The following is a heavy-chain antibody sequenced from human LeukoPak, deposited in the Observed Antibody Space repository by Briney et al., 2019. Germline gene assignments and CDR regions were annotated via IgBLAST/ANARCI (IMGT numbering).Heavy chain of an antibody. CDR1: GYSFTSYW. CDR3: ARRRGRYSGDAFDI. V-gene: IGHV5-51*01. CDR2: TYPGDSDT. D-gene: IGHD1-26*01. J-gene: IGHJ3*02. Sequence: GESLKISCKGSGYSFTSYWIGWVRQMPGKGLEWMGFTYPGDSDTRYSPSFQGQVTISADKSMSTAYLRWSSLKASDTAMYYCARRRGRYSGDAFDIWGQGTMVTVSS.